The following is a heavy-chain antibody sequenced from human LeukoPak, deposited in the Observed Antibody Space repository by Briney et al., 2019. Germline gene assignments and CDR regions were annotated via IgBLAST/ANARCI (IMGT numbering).Heavy chain of an antibody. D-gene: IGHD3-22*01. CDR3: AKGDDYYDNNQDY. CDR2: TYYSGST. V-gene: IGHV4-30-4*01. CDR1: GGSISSADYY. J-gene: IGHJ4*02. Sequence: SETLSLTCTVSGGSISSADYYWSWIRQPPGKGLEWIGYTYYSGSTYYNPSLKNRVSISVDTSKNQFSLNLSSVTAADTAVYYCAKGDDYYDNNQDYWGQGTLVTVSS.